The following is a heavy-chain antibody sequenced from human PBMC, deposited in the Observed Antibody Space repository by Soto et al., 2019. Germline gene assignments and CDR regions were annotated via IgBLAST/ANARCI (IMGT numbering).Heavy chain of an antibody. J-gene: IGHJ5*02. D-gene: IGHD2-15*01. CDR3: ARGEVVASNWFDP. CDR1: GGSIIDSGSFY. Sequence: VQMQESGPGLVKPSQTLYLTSSVSGGSIIDSGSFYWNWIRQHPGKGLEWIGYIYYSGSTYYNRSLKSRATISLDTSKNQFSLKLTSVTAADTAIYYCARGEVVASNWFDPWGQGTLVTVSS. V-gene: IGHV4-31*03. CDR2: IYYSGST.